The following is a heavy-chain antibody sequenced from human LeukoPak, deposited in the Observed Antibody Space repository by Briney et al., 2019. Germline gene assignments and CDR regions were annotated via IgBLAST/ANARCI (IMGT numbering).Heavy chain of an antibody. V-gene: IGHV5-51*01. J-gene: IGHJ5*02. CDR1: GYTFTNYW. Sequence: GESLKISCKGSGYTFTNYWIGWVRQMPGKGLEWMGTIYPGDSDIRYSPSFQGQVTISADKSISTAYLQWSSLKASDTAMYYCARRTDSGWKWFDPWGQGTLVIVSS. CDR2: IYPGDSDI. CDR3: ARRTDSGWKWFDP. D-gene: IGHD6-19*01.